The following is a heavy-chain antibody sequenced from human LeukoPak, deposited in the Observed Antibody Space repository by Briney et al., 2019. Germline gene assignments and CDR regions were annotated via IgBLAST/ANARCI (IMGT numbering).Heavy chain of an antibody. Sequence: GGSLRLSCAASGFTFSSYAMSWVRQAPGKGLEWVSAISGSGGSTYYADSVKGRFTISRDNSKSTLYLQMNSLRAEDTAVYYCARVGYCSSTSCYKGVDYWGQGTLVTVSS. CDR3: ARVGYCSSTSCYKGVDY. V-gene: IGHV3-23*01. D-gene: IGHD2-2*02. J-gene: IGHJ4*02. CDR2: ISGSGGST. CDR1: GFTFSSYA.